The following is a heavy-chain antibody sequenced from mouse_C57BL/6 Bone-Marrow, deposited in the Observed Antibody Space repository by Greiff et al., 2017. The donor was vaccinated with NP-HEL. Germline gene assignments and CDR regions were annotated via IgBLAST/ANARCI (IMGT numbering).Heavy chain of an antibody. CDR1: GFTFSSYA. D-gene: IGHD2-1*01. Sequence: EVKLVESGGGLVKPGGSLKLSCAASGFTFSSYAMSWVRQTPEKRLEWVATISDGGSYTYYPDNVKGRFTISRDNAKNNLYLQMSHLKSEDTAMYYCARGGDGTGMDYWGQGTSVTVSS. J-gene: IGHJ4*01. V-gene: IGHV5-4*03. CDR3: ARGGDGTGMDY. CDR2: ISDGGSYT.